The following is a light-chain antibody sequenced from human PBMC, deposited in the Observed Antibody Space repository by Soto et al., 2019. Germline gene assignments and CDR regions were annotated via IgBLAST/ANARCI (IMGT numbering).Light chain of an antibody. Sequence: QSVLTQPPSASGSPGQSVTISCTGTSSDVGGYNYVSWYQQHPGKAPKLMIYEVSKRPSGVPDRFSGSESGNTASLTVSGLQAEDEADYYCSSYAGSSGVFGTGTKLTVL. CDR3: SSYAGSSGV. J-gene: IGLJ1*01. CDR1: SSDVGGYNY. CDR2: EVS. V-gene: IGLV2-8*01.